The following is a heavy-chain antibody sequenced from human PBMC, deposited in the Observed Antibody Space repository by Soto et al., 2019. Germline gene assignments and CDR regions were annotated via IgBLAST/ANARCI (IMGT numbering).Heavy chain of an antibody. CDR3: ARRKGDYYDSSGYHYYFDY. J-gene: IGHJ4*02. Sequence: QVQLVQSGAAVKKPGASVKVSCKASGYTFTDYYVHWVRQAPGQGLEWMGWINPNSGGTKSAQKFQGRVTMTRDTSLSTAYMELSRLRSDDTAVYYCARRKGDYYDSSGYHYYFDYWGQGTLVTVSS. CDR1: GYTFTDYY. V-gene: IGHV1-2*02. CDR2: INPNSGGT. D-gene: IGHD3-22*01.